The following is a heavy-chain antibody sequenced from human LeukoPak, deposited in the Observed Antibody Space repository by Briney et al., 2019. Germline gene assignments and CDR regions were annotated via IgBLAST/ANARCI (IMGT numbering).Heavy chain of an antibody. CDR3: ARRYRSRYCTNGVCYGMDV. CDR1: GGSSSGYY. CDR2: INHSGST. D-gene: IGHD2-8*01. Sequence: SETLSLTCAVYGGSSSGYYWSWIRQPPGKGLEWIGEINHSGSTNYNPSLKSRVTISVDTSKNQFSLKLSSVTAADTAVYYCARRYRSRYCTNGVCYGMDVWGQGTTVTVSS. J-gene: IGHJ6*02. V-gene: IGHV4-34*01.